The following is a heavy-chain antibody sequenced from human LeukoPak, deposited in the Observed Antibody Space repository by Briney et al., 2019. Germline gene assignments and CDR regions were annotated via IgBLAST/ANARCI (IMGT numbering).Heavy chain of an antibody. CDR2: ISGYNGNT. J-gene: IGHJ4*02. CDR3: ARDYGYGVTVMISDDY. V-gene: IGHV1-18*01. D-gene: IGHD5-12*01. CDR1: GYTFNRYG. Sequence: ASVKVSCKASGYTFNRYGITWVRQAPGQGLEWMGWISGYNGNTHYAQKLQGRVTMTTDTSTNTAYMELRSLRSDDTAMYYCARDYGYGVTVMISDDYWGQGTLVTVSS.